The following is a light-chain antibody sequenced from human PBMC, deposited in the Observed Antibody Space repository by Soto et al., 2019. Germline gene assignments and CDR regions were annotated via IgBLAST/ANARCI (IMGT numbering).Light chain of an antibody. V-gene: IGKV3-20*01. CDR1: QTVSSYY. CDR3: QQYGNSPWT. CDR2: GAS. J-gene: IGKJ1*01. Sequence: DTVLTQSPGTLSLSPGERATLSCRASQTVSSYYLAWYQQKPGQAPGLLIYGASSRATGIPDRFSGSGSGTDFTLTISRLEPEDFAVYYCQQYGNSPWTFGQGTKVDIK.